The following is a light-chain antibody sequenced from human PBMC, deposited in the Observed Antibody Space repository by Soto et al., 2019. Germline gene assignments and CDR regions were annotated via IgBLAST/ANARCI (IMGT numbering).Light chain of an antibody. CDR1: QSVSSSY. J-gene: IGKJ2*01. Sequence: EIVLTQSPGTLSLSPGERATLSCRASQSVSSSYLAWYQQKPGQAPRLLIYGASSRATGIPDRFSGGGSGTDFTLTISRLEPEDLAVYCCQQYGSSPYTFGQGTKLEIK. V-gene: IGKV3-20*01. CDR2: GAS. CDR3: QQYGSSPYT.